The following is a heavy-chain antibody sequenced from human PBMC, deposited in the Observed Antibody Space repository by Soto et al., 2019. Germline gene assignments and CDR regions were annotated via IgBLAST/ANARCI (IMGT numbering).Heavy chain of an antibody. CDR1: GFTFSNAW. V-gene: IGHV3-15*01. D-gene: IGHD1-26*01. Sequence: GESLKISCAASGFTFSNAWMSWVRQAPGKGLEWVGRIKSKTDGGTTDYAAPVKGRFTISRDDSKNTLYLQMNSLKTEDTAVYYCTTVIVGATTSYFDYWGQGTLVTVSS. J-gene: IGHJ4*02. CDR3: TTVIVGATTSYFDY. CDR2: IKSKTDGGTT.